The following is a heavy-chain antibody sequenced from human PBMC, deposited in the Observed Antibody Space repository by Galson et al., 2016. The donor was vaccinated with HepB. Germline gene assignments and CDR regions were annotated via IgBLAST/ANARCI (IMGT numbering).Heavy chain of an antibody. CDR3: ARDRYLDRSGNNYLDP. J-gene: IGHJ5*02. D-gene: IGHD3-22*01. CDR2: IYYTGNT. V-gene: IGHV4-31*03. CDR1: GGSVSSKGSF. Sequence: TLSLTCSVSGGSVSSKGSFWTWIRQHPGKGLEWIGYIYYTGNTYYTPSLKSRLDVSVDTSKNQISLRLSSVTVADTAVYYCARDRYLDRSGNNYLDPWGQGTLVTVSS.